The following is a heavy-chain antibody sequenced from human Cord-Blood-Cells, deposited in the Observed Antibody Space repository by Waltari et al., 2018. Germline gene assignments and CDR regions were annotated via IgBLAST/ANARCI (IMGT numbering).Heavy chain of an antibody. Sequence: VQLVQSGAEVKKHGAAVMVSCKASGYTFTSYGISWARQASGQGLQWMGWISAYNGNTNYAQNLQGRVTMTTDTSTSTAYMELRNLRSDDTAVYYCAREGCFETGTDYWGQGTLVTVSS. D-gene: IGHD1-1*01. J-gene: IGHJ4*02. V-gene: IGHV1-18*04. CDR1: GYTFTSYG. CDR3: AREGCFETGTDY. CDR2: ISAYNGNT.